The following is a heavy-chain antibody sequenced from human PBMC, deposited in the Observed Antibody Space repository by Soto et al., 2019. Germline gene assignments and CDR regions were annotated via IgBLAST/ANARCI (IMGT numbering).Heavy chain of an antibody. Sequence: EVQLLESGGGLVQPGGSLRLSCAASGFTFSSYAMSWVRQAPGKGLEWVSAISGSGGSTYYADSVKGRFTISRDNSKNPLYLQMKSLRAEDTAVYYCAKVGYSSSSFGMDVWGHGTTVTVSS. CDR2: ISGSGGST. CDR3: AKVGYSSSSFGMDV. CDR1: GFTFSSYA. J-gene: IGHJ6*02. V-gene: IGHV3-23*01. D-gene: IGHD6-13*01.